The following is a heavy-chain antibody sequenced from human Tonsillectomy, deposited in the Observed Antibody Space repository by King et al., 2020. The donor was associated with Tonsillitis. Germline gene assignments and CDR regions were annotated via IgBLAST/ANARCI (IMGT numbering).Heavy chain of an antibody. CDR2: IKQDEGEK. CDR1: GFSFSAYW. CDR3: ARQDSSGYHFFDY. Sequence: QLVQSGGGLVQPGGSLRLSCAASGFSFSAYWMSWVRQAPGKGLEWVANIKQDEGEKYYVDSVKGRFTISRDNAKNSLYLQMNSLRAEDTAVYYCARQDSSGYHFFDYWGQGTLVTVSS. V-gene: IGHV3-7*01. J-gene: IGHJ4*02. D-gene: IGHD3-22*01.